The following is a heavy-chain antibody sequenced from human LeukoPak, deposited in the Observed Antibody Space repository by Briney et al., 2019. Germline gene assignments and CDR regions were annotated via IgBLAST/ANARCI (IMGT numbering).Heavy chain of an antibody. Sequence: GGSLRLSCEASGFTFSNHWMHWVRQAPGQGLVWVSVISKDGSTSIYADSVRGRLTISRDNAKNTLYLQMHSLRVEDTSVYYCARDYYIGIVDQWGQGTRVTVSS. CDR1: GFTFSNHW. V-gene: IGHV3-74*01. D-gene: IGHD3-22*01. J-gene: IGHJ5*02. CDR2: ISKDGSTS. CDR3: ARDYYIGIVDQ.